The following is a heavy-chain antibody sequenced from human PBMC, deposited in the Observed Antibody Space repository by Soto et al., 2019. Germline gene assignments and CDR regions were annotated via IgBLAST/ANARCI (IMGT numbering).Heavy chain of an antibody. V-gene: IGHV3-33*01. CDR1: GFTFSSYG. D-gene: IGHD7-27*01. CDR2: IWYDASNK. J-gene: IGHJ4*02. CDR3: ARDLGGNNFDY. Sequence: VQLVESGGGVVQPGRSLRLSWAGSGFTFSSYGMHWVRQAPGKGLEWVAVIWYDASNKDYADSVKGRFTISRDNSKNTLYLQMNSLRAADTAVYYCARDLGGNNFDYWGQGTLVTVSS.